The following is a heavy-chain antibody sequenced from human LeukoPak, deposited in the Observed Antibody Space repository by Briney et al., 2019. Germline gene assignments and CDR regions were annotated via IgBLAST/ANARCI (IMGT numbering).Heavy chain of an antibody. J-gene: IGHJ4*02. CDR2: IDTNTGNP. CDR3: ARGTTGYFGTDY. CDR1: GYTFTSHP. Sequence: ASVKVSCEASGYTFTSHPMNWVRQAPGQGPEWVGWIDTNTGNPTYAQGFSGRFVFSLDTSVSTAYLLIISLEAEDSAVYHCARGTTGYFGTDYWGQGTLVTVSS. V-gene: IGHV7-4-1*02. D-gene: IGHD3-9*01.